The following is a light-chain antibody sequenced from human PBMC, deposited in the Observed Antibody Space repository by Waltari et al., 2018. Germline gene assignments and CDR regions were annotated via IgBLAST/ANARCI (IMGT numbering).Light chain of an antibody. CDR3: AAWDYSLDGHVL. V-gene: IGLV1-44*01. CDR2: RNN. Sequence: QSVLTRPPSASGTPGQRVTISCSGSNSNVGSNSVNWYQQVPGTAPKLLIYRNNQRPSGAPDRFSGSKSGTSASLAISGLQSEDEADYYCAAWDYSLDGHVLFGGGTKLTVL. CDR1: NSNVGSNS. J-gene: IGLJ2*01.